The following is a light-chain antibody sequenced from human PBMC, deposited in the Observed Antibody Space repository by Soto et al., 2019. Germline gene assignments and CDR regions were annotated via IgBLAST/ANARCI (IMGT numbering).Light chain of an antibody. V-gene: IGKV3-20*01. J-gene: IGKJ4*01. Sequence: EIVLTQSPGTLSLSPGERATLSCRASQSVSSSYLAWYHQKPGQAPRLLIYGASSMATGIPDRFSGSGSGTDFTLTISLLEHEDFAVYYCQHYGSSPPLTFGGGTKVEIK. CDR1: QSVSSSY. CDR3: QHYGSSPPLT. CDR2: GAS.